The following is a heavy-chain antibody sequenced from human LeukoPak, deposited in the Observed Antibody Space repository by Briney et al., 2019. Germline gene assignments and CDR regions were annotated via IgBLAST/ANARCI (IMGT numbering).Heavy chain of an antibody. CDR2: FDPEIAKT. CDR3: ATVSGLEWELLHQTFDY. V-gene: IGHV1-24*01. J-gene: IGHJ4*02. CDR1: GYTLTELS. D-gene: IGHD1-26*01. Sequence: ASVKVSRKVSGYTLTELSMHWVRQAPGKGLEWMGGFDPEIAKTIYAQKFQGRVTMTGDTSTDTAYMELSSLRSEDTAMYYCATVSGLEWELLHQTFDYWGQGTLVTVSS.